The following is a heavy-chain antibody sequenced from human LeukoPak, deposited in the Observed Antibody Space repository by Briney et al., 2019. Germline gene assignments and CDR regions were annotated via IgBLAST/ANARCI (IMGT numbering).Heavy chain of an antibody. V-gene: IGHV3-23*01. CDR2: ISGSGGST. J-gene: IGHJ6*02. CDR1: GVIFSSYA. Sequence: GGSLRLSCAASGVIFSSYAMSWVRQAPGKGLEWVSTISGSGGSTYYADSVKGRFTISRDNSKNTLYLQMNSLRAEDTAVYYCAKGRYGMDVWGQGTMVTVSS. CDR3: AKGRYGMDV.